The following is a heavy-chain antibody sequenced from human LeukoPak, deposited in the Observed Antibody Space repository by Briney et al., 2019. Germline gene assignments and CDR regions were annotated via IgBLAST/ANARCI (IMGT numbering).Heavy chain of an antibody. CDR1: GFTFSNYW. CDR2: IKQDGSEK. Sequence: PGGSLRLSCAASGFTFSNYWMIWVRQAPGKGLEWVGNIKQDGSEKRYADSVRGRFTISRDNAQTSLYLQMNSLRAEDTAVYYCARELVQHLDPWGQGTLVTVSS. D-gene: IGHD6-13*01. V-gene: IGHV3-7*05. CDR3: ARELVQHLDP. J-gene: IGHJ5*02.